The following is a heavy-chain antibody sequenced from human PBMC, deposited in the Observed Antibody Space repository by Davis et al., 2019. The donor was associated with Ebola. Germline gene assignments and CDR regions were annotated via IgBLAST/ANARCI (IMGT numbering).Heavy chain of an antibody. V-gene: IGHV1-46*01. CDR2: INPITGGT. Sequence: ASVKVSCKASGYRFTSYYMHWVRQAPGQGLERMGIINPITGGTSYAQNFQVRVNMTRDTSTSTVYMELSSLRSEDTAVYYCAREGGRYYDSSGYVFDIWGQGTMVKVS. J-gene: IGHJ3*02. CDR1: GYRFTSYY. CDR3: AREGGRYYDSSGYVFDI. D-gene: IGHD3-22*01.